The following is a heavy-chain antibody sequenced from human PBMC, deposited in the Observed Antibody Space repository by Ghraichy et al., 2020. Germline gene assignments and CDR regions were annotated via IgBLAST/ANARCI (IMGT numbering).Heavy chain of an antibody. D-gene: IGHD3-22*01. CDR3: ARLDPYYYDSSGYPEGYYYGMDV. CDR1: GGSISSYY. CDR2: IYYSGST. Sequence: SETLSLTCTVSGGSISSYYWSWIRQPPGKGLEWIGYIYYSGSTNYNPSLKSRVTISVDTSKNQFSLKLSSVTAADTAVYYCARLDPYYYDSSGYPEGYYYGMDVWGQGTTVTVSS. J-gene: IGHJ6*02. V-gene: IGHV4-59*01.